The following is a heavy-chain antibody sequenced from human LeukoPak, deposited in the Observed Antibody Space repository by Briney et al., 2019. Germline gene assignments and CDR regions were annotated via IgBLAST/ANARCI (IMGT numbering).Heavy chain of an antibody. J-gene: IGHJ4*02. CDR3: AKQVQISVNYFDY. Sequence: GGSLRLSCAASGFTFNNAWMSWVRQAPGKGLEWVGRIKSKTDGGTTDYGAPVKGIFTISRDNSKNTLYLQMNSLRAEDTAVYYCAKQVQISVNYFDYWGQGTLVTVSS. D-gene: IGHD5-18*01. V-gene: IGHV3-15*01. CDR2: IKSKTDGGTT. CDR1: GFTFNNAW.